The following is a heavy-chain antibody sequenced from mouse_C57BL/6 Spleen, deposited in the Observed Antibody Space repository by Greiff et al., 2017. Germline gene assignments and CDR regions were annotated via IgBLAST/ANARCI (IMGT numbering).Heavy chain of an antibody. CDR3: AMGYGTPAWFAY. CDR1: GYTFTSYW. V-gene: IGHV1-69*01. CDR2: IDPSDSYT. D-gene: IGHD1-1*01. J-gene: IGHJ3*01. Sequence: QVQLQQPGAELVMPGASVKLSCKASGYTFTSYWMHWVKQRPGQGLEWIGEIDPSDSYTNYNQKFKGKSTLTVDKSSSTAYMQLSSLTSEDSAVYYCAMGYGTPAWFAYWGQGTLVTVSA.